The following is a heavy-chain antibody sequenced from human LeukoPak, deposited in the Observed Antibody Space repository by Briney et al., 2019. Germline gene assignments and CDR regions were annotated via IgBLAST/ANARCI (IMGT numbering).Heavy chain of an antibody. J-gene: IGHJ3*02. CDR3: ARELRGYSYGYGDAFDI. CDR2: INPSGGST. Sequence: GASVKVSCKASGYTFTSYYMHWVRQAPGQGLEWMGIINPSGGSTSYAQKFQGRVTMTRDTSTSTVYMELSSLRSEDTAVYCCARELRGYSYGYGDAFDIWGQGTMVTVSS. V-gene: IGHV1-46*01. D-gene: IGHD5-18*01. CDR1: GYTFTSYY.